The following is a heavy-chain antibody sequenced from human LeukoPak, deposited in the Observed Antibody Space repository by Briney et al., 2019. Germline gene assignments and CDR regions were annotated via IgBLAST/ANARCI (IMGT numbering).Heavy chain of an antibody. CDR1: GFTVSSNY. J-gene: IGHJ4*02. D-gene: IGHD3-16*01. CDR2: IYDSGTT. V-gene: IGHV3-53*01. CDR3: ASHWGGY. Sequence: GGSLRLSCAASGFTVSSNYMSWVRQAAGKGLEWVSIIYDSGTTHYADSVKGRFTISRDNLKNTLYLQMNSLRAEDTAVYYCASHWGGYWGQGTLVTVSS.